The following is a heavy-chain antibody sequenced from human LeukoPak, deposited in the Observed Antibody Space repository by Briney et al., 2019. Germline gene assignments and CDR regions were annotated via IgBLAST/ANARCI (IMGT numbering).Heavy chain of an antibody. CDR3: ARRYTMTDAFDI. V-gene: IGHV4-39*01. J-gene: IGHJ3*02. Sequence: SETLSLTCTVSGSSISSSSYYWGWIRQPPGKGLEWIGSIYYSGSTYYNPSLKSRVTISVDTSKNQFSLTLSSVTAADTAVYYCARRYTMTDAFDIWGQGTMVTVSS. D-gene: IGHD3-22*01. CDR2: IYYSGST. CDR1: GSSISSSSYY.